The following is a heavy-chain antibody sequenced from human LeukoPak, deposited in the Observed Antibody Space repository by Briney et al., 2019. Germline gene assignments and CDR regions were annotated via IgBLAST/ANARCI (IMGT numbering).Heavy chain of an antibody. V-gene: IGHV3-33*01. CDR2: IWYDGSNK. D-gene: IGHD6-13*01. Sequence: GGSLRLSCAASGFTFSSYGTPWVRQAPGKGLEWVAVIWYDGSNKYYADSVKGRFTISRDNSKNTLYLQMNSLRAEDTAVYYCARAAVAAAGGFDYWGQGTLVTVSS. CDR1: GFTFSSYG. J-gene: IGHJ4*02. CDR3: ARAAVAAAGGFDY.